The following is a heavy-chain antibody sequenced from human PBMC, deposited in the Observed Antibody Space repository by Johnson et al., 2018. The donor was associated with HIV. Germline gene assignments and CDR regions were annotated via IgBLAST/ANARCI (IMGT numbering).Heavy chain of an antibody. CDR2: ISYDGSNK. J-gene: IGHJ3*02. V-gene: IGHV3-30*03. CDR3: ARDSWIQLWFGDAFDI. CDR1: GFTFDDYG. D-gene: IGHD5-18*01. Sequence: QVQLVESGGGVVRPGGSLRLSCAASGFTFDDYGMSWVRQAPGKGLEWVTVISYDGSNKYYADSVKGRFNIPRDDSKNSVFLQMNRLRTEDTAVYYCARDSWIQLWFGDAFDIWRQGTMVTVSS.